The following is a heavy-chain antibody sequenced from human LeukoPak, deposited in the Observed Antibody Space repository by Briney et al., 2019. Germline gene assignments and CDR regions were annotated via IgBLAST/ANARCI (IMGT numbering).Heavy chain of an antibody. V-gene: IGHV3-33*06. Sequence: GGSLRLSCAASGFTFSSYGMHWVRQAPGKGLEWVAVIWYDGSNNYYADSVKGRFTISRDNSKNTLYLQMNSLRAEDTAVYYCAKSSTMVRGVNELYYFDYWGQGTLVTVS. CDR1: GFTFSSYG. CDR3: AKSSTMVRGVNELYYFDY. J-gene: IGHJ4*02. D-gene: IGHD3-10*01. CDR2: IWYDGSNN.